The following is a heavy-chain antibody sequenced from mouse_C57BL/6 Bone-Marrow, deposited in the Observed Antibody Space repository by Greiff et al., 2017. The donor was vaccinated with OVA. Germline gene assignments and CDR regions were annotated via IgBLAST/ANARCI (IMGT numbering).Heavy chain of an antibody. Sequence: EVQRVESGPELVKPGASVKIPCKASGYTFTDYNMDWVKQSHGKSLEWIGDINPNNGGTIYNQKFKGKATLTVDKSSSTAYMELRSLTSEDTAVYYCARGPTAQDWYFDVWGTGTTVTVSS. CDR3: ARGPTAQDWYFDV. CDR1: GYTFTDYN. J-gene: IGHJ1*03. D-gene: IGHD3-2*02. V-gene: IGHV1-18*01. CDR2: INPNNGGT.